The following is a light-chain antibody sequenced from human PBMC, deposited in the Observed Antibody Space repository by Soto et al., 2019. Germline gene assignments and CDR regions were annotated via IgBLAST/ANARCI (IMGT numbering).Light chain of an antibody. CDR2: DAS. J-gene: IGKJ1*01. CDR3: QQRSNWLWT. Sequence: EIVLTQSPATLSLSPGERATLSCRASQSVRSYLAWYQQKPGQAPRLLIYDASNRATGIPVRFSGSGSGTDFNLTISSLEPEDFAVYYCQQRSNWLWTFGQGTKVEIK. V-gene: IGKV3-11*01. CDR1: QSVRSY.